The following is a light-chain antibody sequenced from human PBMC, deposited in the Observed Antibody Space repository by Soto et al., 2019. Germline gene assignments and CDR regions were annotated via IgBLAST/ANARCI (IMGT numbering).Light chain of an antibody. CDR2: GAS. CDR1: QGISKW. J-gene: IGKJ1*01. V-gene: IGKV1-5*01. CDR3: QQHNSYDMWS. Sequence: DIQMTQSPSTLSASVGDRVTITCRASQGISKWLAWYQQKPGKAPKLLIYGASSLESGVPSRFSGSGSGTEFTLTISSLQPDDFATYFCQQHNSYDMWSFGQGTKVDLK.